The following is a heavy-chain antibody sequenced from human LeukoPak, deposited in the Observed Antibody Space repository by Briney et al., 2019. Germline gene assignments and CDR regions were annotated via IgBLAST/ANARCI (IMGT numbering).Heavy chain of an antibody. J-gene: IGHJ4*02. CDR1: GFTFSSYA. Sequence: GGSLRLSCAASGFTFSSYAMSGVRRAPGKGLEWVSAISGTGGSTYYADSVKGRLTISRDNSKNTLYLQMNSLRAEDTAVYYCAKDQRLGELQYTNPPFDYWGQGTLVTVSS. V-gene: IGHV3-23*01. CDR3: AKDQRLGELQYTNPPFDY. D-gene: IGHD3-16*01. CDR2: ISGTGGST.